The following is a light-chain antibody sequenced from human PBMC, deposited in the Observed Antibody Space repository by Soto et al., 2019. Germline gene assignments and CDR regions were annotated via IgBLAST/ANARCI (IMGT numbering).Light chain of an antibody. V-gene: IGLV2-14*03. J-gene: IGLJ1*01. Sequence: QSVLTQAASVSGSPGQWITISCIGTNSDVGGYNYVSWYQQHPGKAPKLLIYEVSNRPSGVSSRFSGSKSGSASSLTFSGLQADDEADYYCTSWTTNNIPDVVGTGTK. CDR1: NSDVGGYNY. CDR3: TSWTTNNIPDV. CDR2: EVS.